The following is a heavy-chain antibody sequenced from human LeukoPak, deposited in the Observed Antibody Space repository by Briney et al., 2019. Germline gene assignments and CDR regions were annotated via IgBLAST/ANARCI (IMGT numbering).Heavy chain of an antibody. CDR2: ISSNGGST. Sequence: GSLRLSCAASGFTFSSYAMHWVRQAPGKGLEYVSAISSNGGSTYYADSVKGRFTISRDNSKNTLYLQMGSLRAEDMAVYYCARASYSSGWVIDYWGQGTLVTVSS. CDR1: GFTFSSYA. D-gene: IGHD6-19*01. J-gene: IGHJ4*02. CDR3: ARASYSSGWVIDY. V-gene: IGHV3-64*02.